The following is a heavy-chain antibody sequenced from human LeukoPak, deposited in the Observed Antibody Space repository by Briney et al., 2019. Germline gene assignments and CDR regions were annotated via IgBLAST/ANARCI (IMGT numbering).Heavy chain of an antibody. J-gene: IGHJ4*02. V-gene: IGHV3-43*02. CDR1: GFMFHDYA. CDR2: ISGDGGST. Sequence: PGGSLILSCAGPGFMFHDYAIHWVRQAPGKGLEWVSLISGDGGSTFYADSVKGRFTISRDNSKNSLYLQMNSLRSDDTALYYCARESESSGWYDYWGQGTLVTVSS. CDR3: ARESESSGWYDY. D-gene: IGHD6-19*01.